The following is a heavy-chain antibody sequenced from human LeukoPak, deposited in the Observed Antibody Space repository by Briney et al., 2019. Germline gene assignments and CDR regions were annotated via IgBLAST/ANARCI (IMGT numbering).Heavy chain of an antibody. V-gene: IGHV4-38-2*02. D-gene: IGHD6-13*01. J-gene: IGHJ4*02. CDR3: ARPYSSSWSFNY. Sequence: SETLSLTCTVSGYSSSSGYYWGWIRQPPGKGLEWIGSIYHSGSTYYNPSLKSRVTISVDTSKNQFSLKLSSVTAADTAVYYCARPYSSSWSFNYWGQGTLVTVSS. CDR2: IYHSGST. CDR1: GYSSSSGYY.